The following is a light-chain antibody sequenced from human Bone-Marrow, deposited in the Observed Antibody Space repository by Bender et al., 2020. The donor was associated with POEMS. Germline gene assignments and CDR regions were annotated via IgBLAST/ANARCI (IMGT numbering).Light chain of an antibody. V-gene: IGLV2-23*02. CDR2: EVS. CDR1: SSDVGTYNL. Sequence: QSALTQPASVSGSPGQSITISCTGTSSDVGTYNLVSWYQQHPGRAPKFLIYEVSKRPSGVSNRFSGSKSGNTASLTISGLQAEDEADYYCCSYVGGTKWIFGGWTKLTVL. J-gene: IGLJ2*01. CDR3: CSYVGGTKWI.